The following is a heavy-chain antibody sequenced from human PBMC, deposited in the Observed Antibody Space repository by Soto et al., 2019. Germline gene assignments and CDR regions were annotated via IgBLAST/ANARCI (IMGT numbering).Heavy chain of an antibody. CDR1: GGSLSGATYS. CDR3: ARSREFDY. J-gene: IGHJ4*02. CDR2: IFPSGTT. Sequence: NPSETLSFTCGVSGGSLSGATYSWNWIRQPPGKGLEWIGYIFPSGTTYYNPSLKSRVTISIDVSKNQFSLSLRSLTAADTAVYYCARSREFDYWSQGTLVTVSS. V-gene: IGHV4-30-2*01.